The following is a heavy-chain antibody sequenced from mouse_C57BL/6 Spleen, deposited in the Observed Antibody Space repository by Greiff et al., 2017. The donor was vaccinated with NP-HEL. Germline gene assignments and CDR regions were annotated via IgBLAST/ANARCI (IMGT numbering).Heavy chain of an antibody. CDR2: INPNNGGT. Sequence: VQLKESGPELVKPGASVKIPCKASGYTFTDYNMDWVKQSHGKSLEWIGDINPNNGGTIYNQKFKGKATLTVDKSSSTAYMELRSLTSEDTAVYYCARETGPWFAYWGQGTLVTVSA. CDR3: ARETGPWFAY. CDR1: GYTFTDYN. V-gene: IGHV1-18*01. D-gene: IGHD4-1*01. J-gene: IGHJ3*01.